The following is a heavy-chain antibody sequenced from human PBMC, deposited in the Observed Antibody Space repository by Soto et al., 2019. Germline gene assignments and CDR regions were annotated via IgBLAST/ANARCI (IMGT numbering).Heavy chain of an antibody. V-gene: IGHV3-48*01. CDR3: ATYAPYCRGGNGDL. CDR2: ISSTSNTV. Sequence: EAQLVESGGGLVQPGGSLRLSCAASGFSISRLTMNWVRQAPGKGLEWVAYISSTSNTVYYADSVDGRFTISRDNAKNSKFLQMSSMRAEDTAVYYCATYAPYCRGGNGDLWGQGTQVTVYS. CDR1: GFSISRLT. D-gene: IGHD2-15*01. J-gene: IGHJ5*02.